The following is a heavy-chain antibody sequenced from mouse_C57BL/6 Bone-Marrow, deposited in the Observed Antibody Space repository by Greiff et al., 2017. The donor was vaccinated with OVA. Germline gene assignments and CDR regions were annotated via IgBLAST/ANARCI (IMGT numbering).Heavy chain of an antibody. D-gene: IGHD2-1*01. V-gene: IGHV1-4*01. Sequence: VQLQQSGAELARPGASVKMSCKASGYTFTSYTMHWVKQRPGQGLEWIGYINPSSGYTKYNQKFKDKATLTADKSSSTAYMQLSSLTSEDSAVYYCSKEDGTWFAYWGQETLVTVSA. J-gene: IGHJ3*01. CDR2: INPSSGYT. CDR3: SKEDGTWFAY. CDR1: GYTFTSYT.